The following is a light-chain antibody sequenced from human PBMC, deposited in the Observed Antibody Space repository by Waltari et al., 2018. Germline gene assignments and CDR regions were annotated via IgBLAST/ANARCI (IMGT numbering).Light chain of an antibody. CDR3: QKYNIAPQT. Sequence: IQMTQSPSSLSASVGTRLTITCRASRDISNYFAWYQQKSWKSPRLLIYAASTLQSGVPSRCSGSGAGTDFTLIISSLHPEDVATYYCQKYNIAPQTFGGGTTVEIK. V-gene: IGKV1-27*01. CDR2: AAS. J-gene: IGKJ4*01. CDR1: RDISNY.